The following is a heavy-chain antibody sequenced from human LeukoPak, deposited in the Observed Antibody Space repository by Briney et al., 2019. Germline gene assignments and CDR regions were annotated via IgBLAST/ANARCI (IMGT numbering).Heavy chain of an antibody. CDR1: GFTFSSYS. Sequence: PGGSLRLSCAASGFTFSSYSMHWVRQAPGKGLEWVSFISSGSSYISNADSVKGRFTVSRDNAKNSLYLQMNSLRAEDTAVYYCARGAWERFGERIPSAPYYYYYMDVWGKGTTVTVSS. D-gene: IGHD3-10*01. CDR2: ISSGSSYI. V-gene: IGHV3-21*01. CDR3: ARGAWERFGERIPSAPYYYYYMDV. J-gene: IGHJ6*03.